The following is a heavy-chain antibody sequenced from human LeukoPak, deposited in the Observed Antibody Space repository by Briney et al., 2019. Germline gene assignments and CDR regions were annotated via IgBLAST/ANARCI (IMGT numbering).Heavy chain of an antibody. CDR3: AKSQRYGSGSYLDY. CDR2: ISSSGSTI. CDR1: GFTFSSYE. D-gene: IGHD3-10*01. V-gene: IGHV3-48*03. Sequence: TGGSLRLSCAASGFTFSSYEMNWVRQAPGKGLEWVSYISSSGSTIYYADSVKGRFTISRDNSKNTLYLQMNSLRAEDTAVYYCAKSQRYGSGSYLDYWGQGTLVTVSS. J-gene: IGHJ4*02.